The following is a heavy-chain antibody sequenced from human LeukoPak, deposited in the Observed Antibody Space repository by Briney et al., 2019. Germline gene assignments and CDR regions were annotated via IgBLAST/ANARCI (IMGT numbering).Heavy chain of an antibody. J-gene: IGHJ6*01. Sequence: GGSLRLSCAASAHTFSGWAMMGVRRTPGRGLEWVSGISGSGDNTIYADSVKGRFTISRDNSKNTLYLEMNSLRAEDTAIYYCAKMKGHPLPKYYMDVWGQGTTVTVSS. D-gene: IGHD1-26*01. CDR1: AHTFSGWA. V-gene: IGHV3-23*01. CDR3: AKMKGHPLPKYYMDV. CDR2: ISGSGDNT.